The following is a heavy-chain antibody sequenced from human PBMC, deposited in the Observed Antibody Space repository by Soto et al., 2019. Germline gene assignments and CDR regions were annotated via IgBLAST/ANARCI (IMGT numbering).Heavy chain of an antibody. CDR1: GFTFSNYA. Sequence: GGSLRLSCAASGFTFSNYAMNWVRQAPGKGLEWVSAISGSAGSTHHADSVKGRFTISRDNSKNTLYLQMNSLRAEDTAVYYCAKGGAGDSYYYGVDVWGQGTTVTVSS. V-gene: IGHV3-23*01. D-gene: IGHD2-21*02. CDR2: ISGSAGST. CDR3: AKGGAGDSYYYGVDV. J-gene: IGHJ6*02.